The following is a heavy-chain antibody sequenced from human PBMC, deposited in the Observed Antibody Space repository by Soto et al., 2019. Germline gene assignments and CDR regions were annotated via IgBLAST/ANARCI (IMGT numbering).Heavy chain of an antibody. V-gene: IGHV1-18*01. Sequence: ASVKVSCKASGYTFTSYGISWVRQAPGQGLEWMGWISAYNGNTNYAQKLQGRVTMTTDTSTSTAYMELRSLRSDDTAVYYCARVVSATMVRGAPVAFDIWGQGTMVTVSS. CDR3: ARVVSATMVRGAPVAFDI. CDR1: GYTFTSYG. D-gene: IGHD3-10*01. J-gene: IGHJ3*02. CDR2: ISAYNGNT.